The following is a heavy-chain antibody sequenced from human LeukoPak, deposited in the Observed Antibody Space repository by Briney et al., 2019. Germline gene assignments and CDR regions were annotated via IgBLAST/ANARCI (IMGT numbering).Heavy chain of an antibody. CDR3: ARDGVRWELSSAFDI. CDR1: GYMFTSYG. V-gene: IGHV1-18*01. J-gene: IGHJ3*02. Sequence: ASVKVSCKASGYMFTSYGISWVRQAPGQGLEWMGWISAYTGNTNSAQKVQGRVTMTTDTSTSTAYMELRSLRSDDTAVYYCARDGVRWELSSAFDIWGQGTMVTVSS. D-gene: IGHD4-23*01. CDR2: ISAYTGNT.